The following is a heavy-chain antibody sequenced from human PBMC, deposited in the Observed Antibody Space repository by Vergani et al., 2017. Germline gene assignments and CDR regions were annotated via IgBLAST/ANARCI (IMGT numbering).Heavy chain of an antibody. V-gene: IGHV4-61*02. CDR1: GGSISSGSHY. J-gene: IGHJ6*03. CDR3: GRVPCSPGTAGDYYYYYMDI. CDR2: IFSNENT. D-gene: IGHD1-7*01. Sequence: QVQLQESGPGLVKPSQTLSLPCTVSGGSISSGSHYWGWIRQPAGKGLEWVGRIFSNENTNFNPSLESRVTMSVDTSKNQLSLKLSSVIAADTAVYYCGRVPCSPGTAGDYYYYYMDIWGKGPSVTVSS.